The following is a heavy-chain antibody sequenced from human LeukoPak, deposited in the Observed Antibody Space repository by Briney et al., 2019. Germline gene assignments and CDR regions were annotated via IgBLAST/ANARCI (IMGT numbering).Heavy chain of an antibody. CDR2: IKQDGSEK. D-gene: IGHD6-19*01. J-gene: IGHJ4*02. Sequence: GGSLRLSCAASGFTFSSYWMSWVRQAPGKGLEWVANIKQDGSEKYYVDSVEGRFTISRDNAKNSLYLQMNSLRAEDTAVYYCASGIAVAAYYFDYWGQGTLVTVSS. CDR3: ASGIAVAAYYFDY. V-gene: IGHV3-7*01. CDR1: GFTFSSYW.